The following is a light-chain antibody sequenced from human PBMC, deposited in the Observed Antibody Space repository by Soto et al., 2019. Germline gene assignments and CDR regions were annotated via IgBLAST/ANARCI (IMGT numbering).Light chain of an antibody. CDR2: AAS. Sequence: AIQMTQSPSSLSASVGDRVTITCRASQGIRNDLGWYQQKPGKAPKLLIFAASSLPSGAPSRFSGSGSGTDFTLTISSLRPEDFASYYCLQDYSYPWTFGQGTKVEIK. CDR1: QGIRND. J-gene: IGKJ1*01. V-gene: IGKV1-6*01. CDR3: LQDYSYPWT.